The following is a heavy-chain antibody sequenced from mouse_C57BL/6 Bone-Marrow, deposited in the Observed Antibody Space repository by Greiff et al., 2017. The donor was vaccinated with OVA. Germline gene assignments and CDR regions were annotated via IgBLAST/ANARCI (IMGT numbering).Heavy chain of an antibody. CDR3: ARKRGYAMDY. CDR2: IYPRSGNT. Sequence: VQRVESGAELARPGASVKLSCKASGYTFTSYGISWVKQRTGQGLEWIGEIYPRSGNTYYNEKFKGKATLTADKSSSTAYMELRSLTSEDSAVYFCARKRGYAMDYWGQGTSVTVSS. CDR1: GYTFTSYG. J-gene: IGHJ4*01. V-gene: IGHV1-81*01.